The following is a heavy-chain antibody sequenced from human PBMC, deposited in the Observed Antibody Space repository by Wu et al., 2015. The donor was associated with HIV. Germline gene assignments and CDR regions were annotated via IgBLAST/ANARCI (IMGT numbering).Heavy chain of an antibody. V-gene: IGHV1-2*02. CDR1: GYTFIGDY. D-gene: IGHD1-14*01. CDR2: INPKNGGT. J-gene: IGHJ6*03. Sequence: QVQLVQSGTEVKKPGASMKVSCKASGYTFIGDYIHWVRQAPGQSLEWVGWINPKNGGTNYAQKFQGRVTMTRDTSINTTYMELTRLTSDDTAVYYCVRVTPPGRRGDKGTTVIVSS. CDR3: VRVTPPGRR.